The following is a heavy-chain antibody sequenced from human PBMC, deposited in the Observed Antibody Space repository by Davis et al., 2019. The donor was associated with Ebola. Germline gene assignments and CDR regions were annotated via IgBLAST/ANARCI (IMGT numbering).Heavy chain of an antibody. CDR1: GFTFSNHA. CDR3: ARGGFHCGGDCGHRFDP. J-gene: IGHJ5*02. CDR2: ISVTGADI. V-gene: IGHV3-23*01. Sequence: GESLKISCAASGFTFSNHAMSWVRQAPGGGLEWVAGISVTGADIKYADSVRGRFSISRDDSKSTLYLQMDSLRVEDTAVYYCARGGFHCGGDCGHRFDPWGQGTPVTVSS. D-gene: IGHD2-21*02.